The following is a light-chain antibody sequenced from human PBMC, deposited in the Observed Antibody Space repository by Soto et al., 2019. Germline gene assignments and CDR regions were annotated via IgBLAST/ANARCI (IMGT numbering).Light chain of an antibody. V-gene: IGKV3-11*01. Sequence: EIVLTQSPATLSLSPGERATLSCRASQSVSNHLAWYQQKPGQAPRLLIYDASNRATAIPARFSGSGSGTDFTLTTGGLEPEYFELYYCQKTGTFGQGTRLEIK. CDR2: DAS. CDR1: QSVSNH. J-gene: IGKJ5*01. CDR3: QKTGT.